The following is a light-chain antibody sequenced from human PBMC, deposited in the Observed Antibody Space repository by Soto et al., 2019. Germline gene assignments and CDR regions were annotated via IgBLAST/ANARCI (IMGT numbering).Light chain of an antibody. CDR2: GNA. CDR1: SYNIGAGYD. CDR3: QSYDSSLSGSWV. Sequence: QSVLTQPPSVSGAPGQGVTISCTGSSYNIGAGYDVHWYQQLPGTSPKLLIFGNANRPSGVPDRFSGSKSGTSASLAIAGLQAEDEADYYCQSYDSSLSGSWVFGGGTKLTVL. V-gene: IGLV1-40*01. J-gene: IGLJ3*02.